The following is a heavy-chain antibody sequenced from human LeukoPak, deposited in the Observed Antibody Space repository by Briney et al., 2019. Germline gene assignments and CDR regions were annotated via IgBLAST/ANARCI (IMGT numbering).Heavy chain of an antibody. J-gene: IGHJ6*03. CDR2: IYYSGST. V-gene: IGHV4-59*01. CDR1: GGSISSYY. D-gene: IGHD3-10*01. CDR3: TYYGSGSRGYYYYYYMDV. Sequence: SETLSLTCTVSGGSISSYYWSWIRQPPGKGLEWIGYIYYSGSTNYNPSLKSRVTISVDTSKNQFSLKLSSVTAADTAVYYCTYYGSGSRGYYYYYYMDVWGKGTPVTVSS.